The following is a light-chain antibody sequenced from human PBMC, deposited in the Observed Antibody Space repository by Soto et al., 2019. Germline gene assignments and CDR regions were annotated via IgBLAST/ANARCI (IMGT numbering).Light chain of an antibody. CDR3: QQYGSSPLIS. CDR2: DAS. J-gene: IGKJ5*01. CDR1: QSVSSY. Sequence: EIVLTQSPATLSLSPGERATLSCRASQSVSSYLAWYQQKPGQAPRLLIYDASNRATGIPARFSGSGSGTDFTLTISGLEPEDFAVYYCQQYGSSPLISFGQGTRLEI. V-gene: IGKV3-11*01.